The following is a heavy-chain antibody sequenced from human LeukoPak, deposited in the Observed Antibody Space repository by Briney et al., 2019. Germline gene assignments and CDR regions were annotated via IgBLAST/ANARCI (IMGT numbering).Heavy chain of an antibody. CDR2: INHSGST. V-gene: IGHV4-34*01. CDR1: GGSFSGYY. J-gene: IGHJ4*02. Sequence: PSETLSLTCAVYGGSFSGYYWSWIRQPPGKGLEWIGEINHSGSTNYNPSLKSRVTISVDTSKNQFSLKLSSVTAADTAVYYCASGGSGSLNDYWGQGTLVTVSS. CDR3: ASGGSGSLNDY. D-gene: IGHD3-22*01.